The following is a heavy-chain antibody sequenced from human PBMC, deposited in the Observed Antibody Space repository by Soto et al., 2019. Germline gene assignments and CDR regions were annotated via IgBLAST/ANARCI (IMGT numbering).Heavy chain of an antibody. D-gene: IGHD3-10*01. CDR3: ERGVDFRGSGSSDYFDY. Sequence: SETLSLTCTVSGGSISSYYWSWIRQPPGKGLEWIGYIYYSGSTNYNPSLKSRVTISVDTSKNQFSLKLSSVTAADTAVYYCERGVDFRGSGSSDYFDYWGQGTLVTVSS. J-gene: IGHJ4*02. CDR2: IYYSGST. CDR1: GGSISSYY. V-gene: IGHV4-59*01.